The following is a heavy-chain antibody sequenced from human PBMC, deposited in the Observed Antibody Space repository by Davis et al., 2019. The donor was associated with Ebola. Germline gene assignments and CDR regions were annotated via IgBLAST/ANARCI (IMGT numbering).Heavy chain of an antibody. Sequence: GESLKISCAVSGFTVSSNYMSWVRQAPGKGLEWVSVLYSDGTTYYADSVKGRFTISRDNSKNTLYLQMNSLRAEDTAVYYCARVSVISFCTDDVCLDYFDYWGQGTLVTVSS. CDR1: GFTVSSNY. D-gene: IGHD2-8*01. V-gene: IGHV3-53*01. J-gene: IGHJ4*02. CDR2: LYSDGTT. CDR3: ARVSVISFCTDDVCLDYFDY.